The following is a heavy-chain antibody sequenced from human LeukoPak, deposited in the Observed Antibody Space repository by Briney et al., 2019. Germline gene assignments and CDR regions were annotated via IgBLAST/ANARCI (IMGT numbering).Heavy chain of an antibody. V-gene: IGHV4-34*01. D-gene: IGHD3-10*01. CDR3: ARRGLLGSGTLAFGY. CDR1: GGSFSGYY. CDR2: INHSGST. Sequence: SETLSLTCAVYGGSFSGYYWSWIRQPPGKGLEWIVEINHSGSTNYNPSLTSRVTISIDTSKNHFALTLTSLTAADTAVYYCARRGLLGSGTLAFGYWGQGTLVTVSS. J-gene: IGHJ4*02.